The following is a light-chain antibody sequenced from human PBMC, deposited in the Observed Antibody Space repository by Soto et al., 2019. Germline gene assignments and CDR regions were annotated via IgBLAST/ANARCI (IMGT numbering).Light chain of an antibody. CDR1: QSLLYSNGYNY. Sequence: DIVMTQSPLSLPVTTGEPASISCRSSQSLLYSNGYNYLDWYLQKPGQSPQLLIYLGSNRASGVPDRFSGSGSGTDFTLKISRVEAEHVGVYYCMQALQTPLTFGGGTKVEIK. CDR3: MQALQTPLT. CDR2: LGS. J-gene: IGKJ4*01. V-gene: IGKV2-28*01.